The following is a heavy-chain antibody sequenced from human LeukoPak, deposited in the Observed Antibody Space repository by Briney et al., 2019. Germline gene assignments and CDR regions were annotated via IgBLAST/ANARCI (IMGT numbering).Heavy chain of an antibody. CDR2: IRTYNAET. Sequence: ASVKVSCKASGYTFTAYAITWVRQAPGQGLEWMGWIRTYNAETHYAEKLQGRVTMTTDTSTSTAYMELRSLTSDDTAVYYCARALFGNDRVSFTEFDFWGQGTLVTVSS. CDR3: ARALFGNDRVSFTEFDF. J-gene: IGHJ4*02. CDR1: GYTFTAYA. V-gene: IGHV1-18*01. D-gene: IGHD1-1*01.